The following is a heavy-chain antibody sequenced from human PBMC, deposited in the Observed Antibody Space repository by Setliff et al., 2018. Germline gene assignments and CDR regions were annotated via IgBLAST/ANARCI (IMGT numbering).Heavy chain of an antibody. J-gene: IGHJ3*02. CDR2: INPSGGST. CDR1: GYTFTRYY. V-gene: IGHV1-46*01. D-gene: IGHD6-13*01. Sequence: ASVKVSCKASGYTFTRYYMHWVRQAPGRGLEWMGIINPSGGSTSYAQKFQGRVTMTRDTSTSTVYMELSSLRSEDTAVYYCAREVTGSSSWFEGAFDIWGQGTMVTVSS. CDR3: AREVTGSSSWFEGAFDI.